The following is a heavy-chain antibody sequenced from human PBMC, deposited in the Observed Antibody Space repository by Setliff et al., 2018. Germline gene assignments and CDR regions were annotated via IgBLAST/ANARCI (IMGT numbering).Heavy chain of an antibody. CDR2: INPTGGLT. D-gene: IGHD3-3*01. CDR1: GGTFSSYG. CDR3: ARDRFYNSWSGTSITAPHDAFDI. J-gene: IGHJ3*02. V-gene: IGHV1-46*03. Sequence: ASVKVSCKASGGTFSSYGISWVRQAPGQGLEWMGIINPTGGLTRYAQKFQGRVTMTRXXXTSTVYLEVSXXRXXXTAVYFCARDRFYNSWSGTSITAPHDAFDIWGQGTMVTVS.